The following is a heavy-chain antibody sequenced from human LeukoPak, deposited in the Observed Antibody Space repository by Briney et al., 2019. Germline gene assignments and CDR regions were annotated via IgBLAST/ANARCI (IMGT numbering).Heavy chain of an antibody. CDR3: ATSSGDTSMFDY. CDR2: FDPEDGET. Sequence: PGASVKVSCNVSGYTLTQLYMRRAGQAPGKGLEWMGGFDPEDGETIYAQKFQGRVTMTEDTSTDTAYMELSSLRSDDTAVYYCATSSGDTSMFDYWGQGTLVTVSS. V-gene: IGHV1-24*01. J-gene: IGHJ4*02. CDR1: GYTLTQLY. D-gene: IGHD5-18*01.